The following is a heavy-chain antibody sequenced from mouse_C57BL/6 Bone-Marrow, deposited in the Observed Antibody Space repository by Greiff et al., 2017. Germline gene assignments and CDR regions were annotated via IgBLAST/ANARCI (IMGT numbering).Heavy chain of an antibody. CDR3: ARWAWAMDY. J-gene: IGHJ4*01. CDR2: INPYNGGT. V-gene: IGHV1-19*01. CDR1: GYTFTDYY. Sequence: EVQLQQSGPVLVKPGASVKMSCKASGYTFTDYYMNWVKQSHGKSLEWIGVINPYNGGTSYNQKFKGKATLTVDKSSSTAYMELNSLTSEDTAVYYCARWAWAMDYWGKGTSVTVSS.